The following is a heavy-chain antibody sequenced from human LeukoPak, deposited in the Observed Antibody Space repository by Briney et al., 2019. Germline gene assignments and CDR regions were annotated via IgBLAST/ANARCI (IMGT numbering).Heavy chain of an antibody. CDR3: AREKGNCSSTSCLSWFDP. Sequence: GRSLRLSCAASGFTFSSYAMHWVRQAPGKGLEWVAVISYDGSNKYYADSVKGRFTISRDNSKNTLYLQMNSLRAEDTAVYYCAREKGNCSSTSCLSWFDPWGQGTLVTVSS. CDR2: ISYDGSNK. J-gene: IGHJ5*02. CDR1: GFTFSSYA. D-gene: IGHD2-2*01. V-gene: IGHV3-30*04.